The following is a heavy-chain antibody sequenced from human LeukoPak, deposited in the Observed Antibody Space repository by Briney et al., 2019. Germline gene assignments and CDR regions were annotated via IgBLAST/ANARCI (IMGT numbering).Heavy chain of an antibody. CDR3: AKDVAPDSGWDLDY. Sequence: GGSLRLSCAVSGLTFSTYSMTWVRQGPGKGLEWVSSIYNSGAKIFYADSVKGRFTISRDNSKNMLYLQMNRLRVEDTAVYYWAKDVAPDSGWDLDYWGQGTLVTVSA. D-gene: IGHD6-19*01. V-gene: IGHV3-23*01. J-gene: IGHJ4*02. CDR1: GLTFSTYS. CDR2: IYNSGAKI.